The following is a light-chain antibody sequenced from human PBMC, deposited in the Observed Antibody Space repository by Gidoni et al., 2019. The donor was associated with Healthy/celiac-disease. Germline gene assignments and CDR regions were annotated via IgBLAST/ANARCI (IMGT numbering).Light chain of an antibody. J-gene: IGKJ5*01. CDR1: QSVSSSY. V-gene: IGKV3-20*01. CDR2: GAS. Sequence: IVLTQSPGTLSLSPGERATLSCRASQSVSSSYLAWYQQKPGQAPRLLIYGASSRATGIPDRFSGSGSGTDFTLTISRLEPEDFAVYYCQQYGSSPRGIXFXQGTRLEIK. CDR3: QQYGSSPRGIX.